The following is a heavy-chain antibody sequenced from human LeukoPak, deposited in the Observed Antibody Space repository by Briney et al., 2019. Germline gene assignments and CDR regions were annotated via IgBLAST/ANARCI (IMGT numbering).Heavy chain of an antibody. D-gene: IGHD3-10*01. CDR3: ARRHYYGSGSTWYFDL. Sequence: PSETLSLTCTVSGGFLSSDNYYWVWVRQPPGKGLEWIGSIYYSGNTDYNPSLKSRVTISVDTSKNQFSLNLSSVTAADTAVYYCARRHYYGSGSTWYFDLWGRGTLVTVSS. J-gene: IGHJ2*01. V-gene: IGHV4-39*01. CDR1: GGFLSSDNYY. CDR2: IYYSGNT.